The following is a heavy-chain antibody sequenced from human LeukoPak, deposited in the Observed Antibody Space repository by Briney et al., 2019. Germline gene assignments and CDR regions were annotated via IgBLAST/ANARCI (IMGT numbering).Heavy chain of an antibody. CDR1: GFTFSSYW. D-gene: IGHD3-16*02. J-gene: IGHJ4*02. Sequence: GGSLRLSCAASGFTFSSYWMHWVRQDPGKGLVWVSHINNDGSITNYADSVKGRFTISRDNAKNTLYLQMNSLRAEDTAVYYCARDERMITFGGVIVIPFDYWGQGTLVTVSS. CDR3: ARDERMITFGGVIVIPFDY. V-gene: IGHV3-74*01. CDR2: INNDGSIT.